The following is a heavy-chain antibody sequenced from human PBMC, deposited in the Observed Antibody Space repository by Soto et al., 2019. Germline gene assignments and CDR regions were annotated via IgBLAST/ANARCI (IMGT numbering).Heavy chain of an antibody. CDR3: ARANSCWFPFDY. CDR1: GGSISSYY. V-gene: IGHV4-59*01. D-gene: IGHD6-19*01. Sequence: QVQLQESGPGLVKPSETLSLTCTVSGGSISSYYWSWIRQPPGKGLEWIGYIYYSGSTNYNPSLKSRVTISVDTSKNQFSLKLSSVTAADTAVYYCARANSCWFPFDYWGQGNLVTVSS. J-gene: IGHJ4*02. CDR2: IYYSGST.